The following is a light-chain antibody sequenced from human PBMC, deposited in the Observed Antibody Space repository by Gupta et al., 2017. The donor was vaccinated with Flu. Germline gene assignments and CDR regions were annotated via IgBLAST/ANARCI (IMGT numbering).Light chain of an antibody. CDR1: SSGVGDYKL. CDR2: DGI. V-gene: IGLV2-23*01. J-gene: IGLJ3*02. CDR3: CSYAGKTVV. Sequence: QSGLTHPASVSGSPGQSLTICCIGTSSGVGDYKLVSWYQHHPGKGPKLIIYDGIRRPSGVSDRVSGSKSGNTASLTISGLQGEDEADYYCCSYAGKTVVFGGGTKLTVL.